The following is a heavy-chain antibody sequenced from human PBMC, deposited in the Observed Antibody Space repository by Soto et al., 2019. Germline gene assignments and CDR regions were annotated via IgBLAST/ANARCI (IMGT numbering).Heavy chain of an antibody. CDR2: ISNDGTNK. J-gene: IGHJ6*02. CDR1: GFTFRNYA. CDR3: ARGDREDIAVVIGVRPGEYGVDV. D-gene: IGHD2-15*01. Sequence: PVGSLRLSCAASGFTFRNYAMHWVRQAPGKGLECVAVISNDGTNKFYRDYVKGRFTISRDNSKNTLYLQINSLRYEDTAVYYCARGDREDIAVVIGVRPGEYGVDVWGQGTTVTVSS. V-gene: IGHV3-30*04.